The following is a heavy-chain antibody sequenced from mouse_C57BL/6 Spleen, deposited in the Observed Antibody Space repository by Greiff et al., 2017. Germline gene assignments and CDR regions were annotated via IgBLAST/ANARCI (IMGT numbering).Heavy chain of an antibody. CDR3: ASSYYYGSSQAWFAY. D-gene: IGHD1-1*01. CDR1: GYTFTSYW. V-gene: IGHV1-52*01. Sequence: QVQLKQPGAELVRPGSSVKLSCKASGYTFTSYWMHWVKQRPIQGLEWIGNIDPSDSETHYNQKFKDKATLTVDKSSSTAYMQLSSLTSEDSAVYYCASSYYYGSSQAWFAYWGQGTLVTVSA. CDR2: IDPSDSET. J-gene: IGHJ3*01.